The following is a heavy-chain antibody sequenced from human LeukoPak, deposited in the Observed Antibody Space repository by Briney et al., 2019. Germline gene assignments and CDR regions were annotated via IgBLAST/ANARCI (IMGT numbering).Heavy chain of an antibody. CDR2: IYYSGST. CDR1: GGSISSSSYY. J-gene: IGHJ5*02. Sequence: SETLSLTCTVSGGSISSSSYYWGWIRQPPGKGLEWIGSIYYSGSTYYNPSLKSRVTISVDTSKNQFSLKLSSVTAADTAVYYCARDGLAAADPWGQGTLVTVSS. CDR3: ARDGLAAADP. V-gene: IGHV4-39*07. D-gene: IGHD6-13*01.